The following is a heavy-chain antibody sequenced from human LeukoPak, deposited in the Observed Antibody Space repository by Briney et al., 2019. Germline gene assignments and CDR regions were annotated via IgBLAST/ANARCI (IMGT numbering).Heavy chain of an antibody. D-gene: IGHD6-13*01. CDR3: ARGESSGITAAGFDY. CDR1: GGSISSYY. Sequence: SETLSLTCTVSGGSISSYYWSWIRQPAGKGLEWIGRIYTSGSTNYNPSLKSRVTMSVDTSKNQFSLKLSSVTAADTAVYYCARGESSGITAAGFDYWGQGTLVTVSS. J-gene: IGHJ4*02. V-gene: IGHV4-4*07. CDR2: IYTSGST.